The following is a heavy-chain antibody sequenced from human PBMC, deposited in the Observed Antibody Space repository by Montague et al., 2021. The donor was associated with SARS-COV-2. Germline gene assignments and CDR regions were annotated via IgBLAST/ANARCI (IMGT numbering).Heavy chain of an antibody. J-gene: IGHJ5*02. D-gene: IGHD3-22*01. CDR2: IYYSGST. V-gene: IGHV4-31*03. CDR3: ARATRSIVVLNWFDP. CDR1: GGSISSGGYY. Sequence: SETLSLTCTVSGGSISSGGYYWSWIRQHPGKGLEWIGYIYYSGSTYYNPSLKSRVTISVDTSKNQFSLKLSSVTAADTAVYYCARATRSIVVLNWFDPWSQGTLVTVSS.